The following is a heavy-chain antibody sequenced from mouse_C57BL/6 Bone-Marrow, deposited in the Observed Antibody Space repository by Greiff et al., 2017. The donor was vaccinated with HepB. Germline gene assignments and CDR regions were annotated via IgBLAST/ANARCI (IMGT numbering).Heavy chain of an antibody. D-gene: IGHD1-1*01. CDR2: IYPGSGST. V-gene: IGHV1-55*01. J-gene: IGHJ4*01. CDR3: AYYGSSYDDAMDY. CDR1: GYTFTSYW. Sequence: QVQLQQPGAELVKPGASVTMSCKASGYTFTSYWITWVKQRPGQGLEWIGDIYPGSGSTNYNEKFKSKSTLTVDTSSSTAYMQLSSLTSEDSAVYYCAYYGSSYDDAMDYWGQGTSVTVSS.